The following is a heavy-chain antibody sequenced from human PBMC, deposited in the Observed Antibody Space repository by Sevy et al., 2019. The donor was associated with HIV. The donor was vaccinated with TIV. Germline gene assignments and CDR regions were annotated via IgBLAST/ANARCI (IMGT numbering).Heavy chain of an antibody. D-gene: IGHD6-6*01. J-gene: IGHJ4*02. CDR1: GYPFTIFY. V-gene: IGHV1-18*01. CDR2: IAAYNGNT. Sequence: ASVKVSCKASGYPFTIFYINWVRQAPGQGLEWMGWIAAYNGNTNYAHKLQDRLTMTTDTSTTTAYMELRSLTSDDTALYYCARGQAPDTGASSLDYWAQGTRVTVSS. CDR3: ARGQAPDTGASSLDY.